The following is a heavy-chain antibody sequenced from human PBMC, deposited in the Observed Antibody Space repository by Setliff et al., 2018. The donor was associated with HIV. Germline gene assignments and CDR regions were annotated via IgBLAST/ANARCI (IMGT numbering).Heavy chain of an antibody. Sequence: GGSLRLSCAASGFTFSSYSMNWVRQAPGKGLEWVSSISSSSSYIYYADSVKGRFTISRDNSKNTLNLQMNSLRAEDTAVYYCASGYSSSSPRRDYWGQGTLVTVSS. CDR3: ASGYSSSSPRRDY. CDR2: ISSSSSYI. CDR1: GFTFSSYS. V-gene: IGHV3-21*04. D-gene: IGHD6-6*01. J-gene: IGHJ4*02.